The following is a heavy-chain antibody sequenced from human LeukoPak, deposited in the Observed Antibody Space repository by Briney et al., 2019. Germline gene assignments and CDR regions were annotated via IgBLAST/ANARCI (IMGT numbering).Heavy chain of an antibody. D-gene: IGHD5-24*01. CDR2: ISGSSGYI. J-gene: IGHJ4*02. Sequence: GGSLRLSCAASGFTFSTYAMIWVRQAPGKGLEWVSSISGSSGYIYCADSVKGRFTISRDNSKNTLYLQMNNLRAEDTAVYYCAKLSVRWLQLASYFDYWGQGTLVTVSS. CDR3: AKLSVRWLQLASYFDY. V-gene: IGHV3-23*01. CDR1: GFTFSTYA.